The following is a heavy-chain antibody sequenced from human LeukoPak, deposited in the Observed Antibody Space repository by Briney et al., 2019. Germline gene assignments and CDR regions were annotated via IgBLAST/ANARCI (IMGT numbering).Heavy chain of an antibody. CDR3: ARDRVNYSDSSGCSHFFDY. Sequence: PSQTLSLTCTVSGGSISSGGYYWSWIRQHPGKGLECIGYIYYSGSTYYNPSLKSRVTISVDTSKNQFSLKLSSVTAADTAVYYCARDRVNYSDSSGCSHFFDYWGRGTLVIV. CDR1: GGSISSGGYY. CDR2: IYYSGST. V-gene: IGHV4-31*03. D-gene: IGHD3-22*01. J-gene: IGHJ4*02.